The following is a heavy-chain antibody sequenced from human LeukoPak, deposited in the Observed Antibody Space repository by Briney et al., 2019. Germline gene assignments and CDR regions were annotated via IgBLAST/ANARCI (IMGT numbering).Heavy chain of an antibody. CDR1: GGSFSGYY. V-gene: IGHV4-34*01. Sequence: SETLSLTCAVYGGSFSGYYWSWIRQPPRKGLEWIGEINHSGSTNYNPSLKSRVTISVDTSKIQFSLKLSSVTAADTAVYYCARGGYYDSSGYSLLFDYWGQGTLVTVSS. J-gene: IGHJ4*02. CDR2: INHSGST. D-gene: IGHD3-22*01. CDR3: ARGGYYDSSGYSLLFDY.